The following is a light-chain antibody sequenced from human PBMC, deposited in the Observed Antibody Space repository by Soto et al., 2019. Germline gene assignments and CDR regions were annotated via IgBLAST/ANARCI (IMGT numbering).Light chain of an antibody. V-gene: IGLV2-8*01. CDR2: EVT. CDR3: TSYAGSNLWV. J-gene: IGLJ3*02. CDR1: SSDVGAYNY. Sequence: QSALTQPPSASGSPGQSVTISCTGTSSDVGAYNYVSWYQQYPGKAPKLMIYEVTKRPSGVPDRFSGSKSDKTASLTVSGLQPEDEADYYCTSYAGSNLWVFGGGTKVTLL.